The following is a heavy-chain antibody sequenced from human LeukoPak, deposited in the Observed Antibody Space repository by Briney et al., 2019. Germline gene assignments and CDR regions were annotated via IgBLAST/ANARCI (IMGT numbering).Heavy chain of an antibody. J-gene: IGHJ4*02. V-gene: IGHV3-23*01. CDR2: VSSNGAKT. D-gene: IGHD6-13*01. CDR3: AKASFSAAGYFDY. Sequence: PGGSLRLSCTASGFTFSSYAITWVRQAPGKGLEWVSAVSSNGAKTYYADSVKGRFTISRDNSKNTLYLQMNSLRAEDTAVYYCAKASFSAAGYFDYWGQGTLVTVSS. CDR1: GFTFSSYA.